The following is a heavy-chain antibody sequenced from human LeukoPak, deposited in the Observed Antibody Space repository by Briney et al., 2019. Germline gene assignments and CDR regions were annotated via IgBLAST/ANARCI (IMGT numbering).Heavy chain of an antibody. D-gene: IGHD3-10*01. Sequence: GESLKISCKGSGYSFTSYWIGWVRQMPGKGLEWMGIIYPGDSDTRYSPSFQGQVTISADKSISTAYLQWSSLKASDTAVYYCARHRGYYYGPGAFDPWGQGTLVTVSS. J-gene: IGHJ5*02. V-gene: IGHV5-51*01. CDR3: ARHRGYYYGPGAFDP. CDR1: GYSFTSYW. CDR2: IYPGDSDT.